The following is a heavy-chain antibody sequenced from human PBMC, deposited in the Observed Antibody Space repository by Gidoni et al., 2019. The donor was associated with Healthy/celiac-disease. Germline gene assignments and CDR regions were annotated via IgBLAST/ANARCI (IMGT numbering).Heavy chain of an antibody. V-gene: IGHV3-30-3*01. CDR2: ISYDGSNK. D-gene: IGHD2-15*01. J-gene: IGHJ4*02. CDR3: ARDIEDIVVVVAATGFDY. CDR1: GFPFRSYA. Sequence: QVQLVESGGGVVQPGRSLRLSCAASGFPFRSYAMHWVRQAPGKGLEWVAVISYDGSNKYYADSVKGRFTISRDNSKNTLYLQMNSLRAEDTAVYYCARDIEDIVVVVAATGFDYWGQGTLVTVSS.